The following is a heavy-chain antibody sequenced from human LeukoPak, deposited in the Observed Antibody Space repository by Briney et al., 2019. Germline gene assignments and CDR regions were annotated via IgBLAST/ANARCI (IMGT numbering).Heavy chain of an antibody. CDR3: AKGSGSGWYGWFDP. D-gene: IGHD6-19*01. J-gene: IGHJ5*02. CDR1: GFAFSHYA. Sequence: GGSLRLSCAASGFAFSHYAMYWVRQAPGKGLEWVSSIDASGGATYYADSVKGRFTIPRDNSKNTFYLQMNNLRAEDTAVYFCAKGSGSGWYGWFDPWGQGTLVTVSS. CDR2: IDASGGAT. V-gene: IGHV3-23*01.